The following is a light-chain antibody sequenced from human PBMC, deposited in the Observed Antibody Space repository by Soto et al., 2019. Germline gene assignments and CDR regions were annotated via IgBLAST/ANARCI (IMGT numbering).Light chain of an antibody. Sequence: QSALTQPASVSGSPGQSITISCTGTSSDIGGSNYVSWYQQHPGKAPKLIIYEVTNRPSGVSDRFSGSKSDNTASLIISGLQAEDEADYYCSSYTSSSRYVFGTGTKVTVL. CDR3: SSYTSSSRYV. V-gene: IGLV2-14*01. J-gene: IGLJ1*01. CDR2: EVT. CDR1: SSDIGGSNY.